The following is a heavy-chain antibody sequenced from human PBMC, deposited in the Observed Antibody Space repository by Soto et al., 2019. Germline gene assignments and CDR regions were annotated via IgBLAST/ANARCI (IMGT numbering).Heavy chain of an antibody. CDR1: GFTFSSYG. Sequence: GGSLRLSCAASGFTFSSYGMHWVRQAPGKGLEWVAVISYDGNNKYYADSVKGRFTISRDNSNNKLYLQMNSLGAEDTAVYHCVKVGRPLALFGEGFEFWGQGTLVTVSS. V-gene: IGHV3-30*18. CDR3: VKVGRPLALFGEGFEF. D-gene: IGHD3-10*02. CDR2: ISYDGNNK. J-gene: IGHJ4*02.